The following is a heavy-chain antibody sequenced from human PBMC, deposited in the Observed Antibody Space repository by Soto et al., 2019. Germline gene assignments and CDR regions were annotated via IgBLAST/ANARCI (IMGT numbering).Heavy chain of an antibody. V-gene: IGHV1-8*01. CDR1: GYTFTSYD. Sequence: QVHLVQSGAEVKKPGASVKVSCKASGYTFTSYDINWVRQVAGQGLEWMGWMNPNSGDTAYAQEFQGRVTMSRNTSISIAYMELSSLRPADTAVYYSARGLKMLRVFGVKAYYSYCMDVWGNGPTVTRSS. CDR3: ARGLKMLRVFGVKAYYSYCMDV. J-gene: IGHJ6*03. CDR2: MNPNSGDT. D-gene: IGHD3-10*01.